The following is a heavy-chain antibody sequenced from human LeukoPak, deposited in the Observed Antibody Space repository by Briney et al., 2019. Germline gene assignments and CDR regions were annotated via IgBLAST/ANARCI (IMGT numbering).Heavy chain of an antibody. J-gene: IGHJ4*02. CDR2: INHSGST. Sequence: PSETLSLTCAVYGGSFSGYYWSWIRQPPGKGLEWIGEINHSGSTNYNPSLKSRVTISVDTSKNQFSLKLSSVAAADTAVYYCARIGGYYYGYDYWGQGTLVTVSS. CDR3: ARIGGYYYGYDY. V-gene: IGHV4-34*01. D-gene: IGHD3-22*01. CDR1: GGSFSGYY.